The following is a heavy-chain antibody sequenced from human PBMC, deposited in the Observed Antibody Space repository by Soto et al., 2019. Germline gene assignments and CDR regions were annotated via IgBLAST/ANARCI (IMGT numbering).Heavy chain of an antibody. J-gene: IGHJ1*01. D-gene: IGHD6-19*01. CDR1: GYTFTSYY. CDR2: INPSGGST. CDR3: ARGQASGWPGGEYFQH. V-gene: IGHV1-46*01. Sequence: GASVKVSCKASGYTFTSYYMHWVRQAPGQGLEWMGIINPSGGSTSYAQKFQGRVTMTRDTSTSTVCMELSSLRSEDTAVYYCARGQASGWPGGEYFQHWGQGTLVTVSS.